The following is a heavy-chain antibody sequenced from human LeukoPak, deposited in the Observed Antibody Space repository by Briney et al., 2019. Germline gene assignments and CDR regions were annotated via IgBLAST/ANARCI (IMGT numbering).Heavy chain of an antibody. V-gene: IGHV5-51*01. CDR1: GYSFTSYW. CDR3: ARVRWLQRIPNWFDP. CDR2: IYPGDSDT. D-gene: IGHD5-24*01. J-gene: IGHJ5*02. Sequence: GESLKISCKGSGYSFTSYWIGWVRQMPGKGLAWMGIIYPGDSDTRYSPSFQGQVTISADKSISTAYLQWSSLKASDTAMYYCARVRWLQRIPNWFDPWGQGTLVTVSS.